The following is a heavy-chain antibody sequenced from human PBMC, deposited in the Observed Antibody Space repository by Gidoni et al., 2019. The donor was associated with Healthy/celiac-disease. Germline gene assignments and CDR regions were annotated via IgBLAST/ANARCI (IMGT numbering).Heavy chain of an antibody. Sequence: QLVESGGGLVQPGGSLRLSFAASGFTSRSYSMNWVRQAPGKGLEWVSDISSSSSSIYYADSVKGRCTISRDNAKNSLYLQMNSLRAEDTAVYYCAGDHDFWTWGQGTLVTVSS. CDR3: AGDHDFWT. J-gene: IGHJ4*02. CDR1: GFTSRSYS. CDR2: ISSSSSSI. V-gene: IGHV3-48*01. D-gene: IGHD3-3*01.